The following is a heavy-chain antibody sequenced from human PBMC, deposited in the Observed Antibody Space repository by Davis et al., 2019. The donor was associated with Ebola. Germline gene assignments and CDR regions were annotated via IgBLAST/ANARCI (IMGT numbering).Heavy chain of an antibody. Sequence: GSLRLSCTASGGSISSYYWSWIRQPPGKGLEWIGYIYYSGSTNYNPSLKSRVTISVDTSENHFSLKLSSVTAADTAVYYCATGAYYGSGYYFDYWGQGTLVTVSS. CDR1: GGSISSYY. D-gene: IGHD3-10*01. CDR2: IYYSGST. J-gene: IGHJ4*02. CDR3: ATGAYYGSGYYFDY. V-gene: IGHV4-59*08.